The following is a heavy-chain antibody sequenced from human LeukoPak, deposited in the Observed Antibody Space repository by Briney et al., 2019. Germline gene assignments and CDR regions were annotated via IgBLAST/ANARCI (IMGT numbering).Heavy chain of an antibody. CDR2: ISGSGSYI. CDR3: AREVPGAMNAFDI. CDR1: GFTFSSFS. J-gene: IGHJ3*02. Sequence: GESLRLSCAASGFTFSSFSMTWVRQAPGKGLEWVSSISGSGSYIYYADSVKGRFTISRDNAKNSLSLQMNSLRAEGTALYYCAREVPGAMNAFDIWGQGTMVTVSS. D-gene: IGHD2-2*01. V-gene: IGHV3-21*01.